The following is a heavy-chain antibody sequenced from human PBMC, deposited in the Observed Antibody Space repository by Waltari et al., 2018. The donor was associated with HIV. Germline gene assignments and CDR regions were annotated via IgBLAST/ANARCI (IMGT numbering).Heavy chain of an antibody. CDR2: INHSGST. CDR3: ARRITMIVVVITAGWYFDL. V-gene: IGHV4-34*01. D-gene: IGHD3-22*01. J-gene: IGHJ2*01. Sequence: QVQLQQWGAGLLKPSETLSLTCAVYGGSFSGYYWSWIRQPPGKGLECVGEINHSGSTNYIPSLRRRVTISVDTSKNQFSLKLSSVTAADTAVYYCARRITMIVVVITAGWYFDLWGRGTLVTVSS. CDR1: GGSFSGYY.